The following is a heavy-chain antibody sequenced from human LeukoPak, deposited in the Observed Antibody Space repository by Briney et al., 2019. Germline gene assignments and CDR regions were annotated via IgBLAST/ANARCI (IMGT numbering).Heavy chain of an antibody. Sequence: ASVKVSCKASDYTFITYGLSWVRQAPGQGLEWIGWINTYTGNTNYAQKLQGRITMTTDTFTNTAHMELRSLRSDDTAVYYCARDRSEHYDRSAYSWNDAFDLWGQGTMVTVSS. CDR2: INTYTGNT. J-gene: IGHJ3*01. CDR3: ARDRSEHYDRSAYSWNDAFDL. CDR1: DYTFITYG. V-gene: IGHV1-18*01. D-gene: IGHD3-22*01.